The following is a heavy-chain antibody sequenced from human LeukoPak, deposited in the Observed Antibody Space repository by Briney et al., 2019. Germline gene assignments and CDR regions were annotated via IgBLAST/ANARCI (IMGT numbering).Heavy chain of an antibody. CDR2: IYYSGST. CDR3: ARGTIVVVPAAIDY. Sequence: KTSETLSLTCAVSGYSISSGYYWGWIRQPPGKGLEWIGSIYYSGSTYYNPSLKSRVTISVDTSKNQFSLKLRSVTAADTAVYYCARGTIVVVPAAIDYWGQGALVTVSS. V-gene: IGHV4-38-2*01. D-gene: IGHD2-2*01. J-gene: IGHJ4*02. CDR1: GYSISSGYY.